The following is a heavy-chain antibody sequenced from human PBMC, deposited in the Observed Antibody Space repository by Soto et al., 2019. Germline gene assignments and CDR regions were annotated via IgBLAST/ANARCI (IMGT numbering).Heavy chain of an antibody. V-gene: IGHV3-23*01. D-gene: IGHD3-22*01. CDR3: AKDREYYYDSSGYYGY. J-gene: IGHJ4*02. CDR2: ISGSGGST. CDR1: GFTFSSYA. Sequence: GGSLRLSCAASGFTFSSYAMSWVRQAPGKGLEWVSAISGSGGSTYYADSVKGRFTISRDNSKNTLYLQMNSLRAEDTAVYYCAKDREYYYDSSGYYGYWGQGTLVTVSS.